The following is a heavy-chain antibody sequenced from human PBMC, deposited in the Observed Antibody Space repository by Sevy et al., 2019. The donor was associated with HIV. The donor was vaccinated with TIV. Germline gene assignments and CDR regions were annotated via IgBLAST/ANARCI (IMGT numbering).Heavy chain of an antibody. CDR1: GDTFSTYG. CDR2: IIPIFGTP. Sequence: ASVKVSCKASGDTFSTYGLNWVRQAPGQGLEWMGGIIPIFGTPNYAQKFQGRVTITADESASTAYMELSSLRSEDTALYYWAREGGVATTGDHDAFDIWGHGTLVTVSS. V-gene: IGHV1-69*13. J-gene: IGHJ3*02. D-gene: IGHD7-27*01. CDR3: AREGGVATTGDHDAFDI.